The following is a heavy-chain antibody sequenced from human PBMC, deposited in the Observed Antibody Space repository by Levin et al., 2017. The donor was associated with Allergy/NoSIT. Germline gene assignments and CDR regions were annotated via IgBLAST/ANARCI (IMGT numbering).Heavy chain of an antibody. Sequence: SETLSLTCAVYGGSFSGYYWSWIRQPPGKGLEWIGYIYYSGSTNYNPSLKSRVTISVDTSKNQFSLKLSSVTAADTAVYYCARHFRYYYYGMDVWGQGTTVTVSS. V-gene: IGHV4-59*08. CDR2: IYYSGST. D-gene: IGHD2/OR15-2a*01. J-gene: IGHJ6*02. CDR3: ARHFRYYYYGMDV. CDR1: GGSFSGYY.